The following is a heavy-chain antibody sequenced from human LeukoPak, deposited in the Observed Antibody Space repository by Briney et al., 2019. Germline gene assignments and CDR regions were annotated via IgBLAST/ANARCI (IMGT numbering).Heavy chain of an antibody. CDR2: ISSSSSTI. Sequence: GGSLRLSCAASGFSFSSYWMSWVRQAPGKGLEWVSYISSSSSTIYYADSVKGRFTISRDNAKNSLYLQMNSLRAEDTAIYFCAREDDWNYEDYWGQGTLVTVSS. V-gene: IGHV3-48*01. CDR1: GFSFSSYW. D-gene: IGHD1-7*01. J-gene: IGHJ4*02. CDR3: AREDDWNYEDY.